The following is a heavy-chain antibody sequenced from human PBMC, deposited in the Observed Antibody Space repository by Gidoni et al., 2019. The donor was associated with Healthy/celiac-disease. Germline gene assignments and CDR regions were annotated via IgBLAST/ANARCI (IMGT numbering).Heavy chain of an antibody. J-gene: IGHJ4*02. D-gene: IGHD6-19*01. CDR1: GGSISSSSYY. Sequence: QLQLQESGPGLVKPSETLSLTCTVSGGSISSSSYYWGWIRQPPGKGLEWIGSIYYSGSTYYNPSLKSRVTISVDTSKNQFSLKLSSVTAADTAVYYCARHVREYSSGWYYFDYWGQGTLVTVSS. CDR3: ARHVREYSSGWYYFDY. CDR2: IYYSGST. V-gene: IGHV4-39*01.